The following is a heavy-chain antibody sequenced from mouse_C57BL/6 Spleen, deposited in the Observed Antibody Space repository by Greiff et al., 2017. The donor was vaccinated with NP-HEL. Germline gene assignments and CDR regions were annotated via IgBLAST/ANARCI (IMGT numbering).Heavy chain of an antibody. J-gene: IGHJ4*01. V-gene: IGHV1-53*01. D-gene: IGHD4-1*02. Sequence: VQLQQPGTELVKPGASVKLSCKASGYTFTSYWMHWVKQRPGQGLEWIGNINPSNGGTNYNEKFKSKATLTVDKSSITAYMHLSSLTSEDSAVYYCARFQLRRDYYAMDYWGQGTSVTVSS. CDR1: GYTFTSYW. CDR3: ARFQLRRDYYAMDY. CDR2: INPSNGGT.